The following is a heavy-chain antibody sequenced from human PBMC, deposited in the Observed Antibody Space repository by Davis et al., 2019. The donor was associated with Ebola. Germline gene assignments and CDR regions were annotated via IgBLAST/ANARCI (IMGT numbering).Heavy chain of an antibody. Sequence: GESLKISCAASGFTFSSYGMHWVRQAPGKGLEWVAVISYDGSNKYYADSVKGRFTISRDNSKNTLYLQMNSLRAEDTAVYYCARGSSWNTYWGQGTLVTVSS. CDR1: GFTFSSYG. CDR2: ISYDGSNK. CDR3: ARGSSWNTY. D-gene: IGHD6-13*01. V-gene: IGHV3-30*03. J-gene: IGHJ4*02.